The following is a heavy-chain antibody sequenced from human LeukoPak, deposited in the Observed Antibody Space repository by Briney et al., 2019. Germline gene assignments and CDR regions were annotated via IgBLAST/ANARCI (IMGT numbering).Heavy chain of an antibody. CDR2: IKQDGSQK. CDR3: ARAGSDYYPSFDY. CDR1: GFTFTNYW. V-gene: IGHV3-7*01. J-gene: IGHJ4*02. D-gene: IGHD3-22*01. Sequence: PGGSLRLSCVASGFTFTNYWMNWVRQAPGKGLEWVASIKQDGSQKSYVDSVKGRFTISRDNAKNSLSLQMDSLRGEDTAVYYCARAGSDYYPSFDYWGQGTLVTVSS.